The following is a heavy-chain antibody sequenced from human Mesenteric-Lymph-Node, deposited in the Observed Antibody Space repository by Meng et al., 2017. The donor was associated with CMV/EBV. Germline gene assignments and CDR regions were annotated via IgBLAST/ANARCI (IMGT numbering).Heavy chain of an antibody. CDR2: INHSGST. CDR1: GGSFSGYY. D-gene: IGHD6-13*01. J-gene: IGHJ4*02. Sequence: TLSLTCAVYGGSFSGYYWGWIRQPPGKGLEWIGEINHSGSTNYNPSLKSRVTISVDTSKNQFSLKLSSVTAADTAVYYCARSSRVDYWGQGTLVTVSS. CDR3: ARSSRVDY. V-gene: IGHV4-34*01.